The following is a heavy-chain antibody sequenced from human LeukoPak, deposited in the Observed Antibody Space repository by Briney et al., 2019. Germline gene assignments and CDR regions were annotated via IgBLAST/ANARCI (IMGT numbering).Heavy chain of an antibody. CDR2: INTNTGNP. CDR3: ARDSIWYYYHSSGYNPEWFDP. V-gene: IGHV7-4-1*02. D-gene: IGHD3-22*01. J-gene: IGHJ5*02. Sequence: ASVKVSCKASGYTFTSYAMNWVRQAPGQGLEWMGWINTNTGNPTYAQGFTGRFVFSLDTSVSTAYLQISSLKAEDTAVYYCARDSIWYYYHSSGYNPEWFDPWGQGTLVTVSS. CDR1: GYTFTSYA.